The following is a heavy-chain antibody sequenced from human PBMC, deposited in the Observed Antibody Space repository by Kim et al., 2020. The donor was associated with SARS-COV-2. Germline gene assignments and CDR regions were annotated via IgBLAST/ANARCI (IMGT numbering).Heavy chain of an antibody. Sequence: SETLSLTCTVSGGSISSSSYYWGWIRQPPGKGLEWIGSIYYSGSTYYNPSLKSRVTISVDTSKNQFSLKLSSVTAADTAVYYCASQYGLRVPAAIVVFGYWGQGTLVTVSS. D-gene: IGHD2-2*02. J-gene: IGHJ4*02. V-gene: IGHV4-39*01. CDR2: IYYSGST. CDR3: ASQYGLRVPAAIVVFGY. CDR1: GGSISSSSYY.